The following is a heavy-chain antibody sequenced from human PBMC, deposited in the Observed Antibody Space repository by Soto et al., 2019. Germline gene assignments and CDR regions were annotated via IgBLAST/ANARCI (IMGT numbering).Heavy chain of an antibody. J-gene: IGHJ6*02. D-gene: IGHD3-22*01. V-gene: IGHV1-69*13. Sequence: GASVKVSCKASGGTFSSYAISWVRQAPGQGLEWMGGIIPIFGTANCAQKFQGRVTITADESTSTAYMELSSLRSEDTAVYYCARGQRITMIVVMDVWGQGTTGTVSS. CDR1: GGTFSSYA. CDR3: ARGQRITMIVVMDV. CDR2: IIPIFGTA.